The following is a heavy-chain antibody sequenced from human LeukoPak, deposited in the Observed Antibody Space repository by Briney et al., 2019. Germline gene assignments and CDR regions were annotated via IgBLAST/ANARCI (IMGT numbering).Heavy chain of an antibody. D-gene: IGHD1-26*01. Sequence: ASVKVSCKASGYTFTSYGISWVRQAPGQGLEWMGWISAYNGNTNYAQKLQGRVTMTTDTSTSTAYMELRSLRSDDTAVYYCARGRRVRSYTAGDDYWGQGTLVTVSS. CDR2: ISAYNGNT. CDR1: GYTFTSYG. CDR3: ARGRRVRSYTAGDDY. J-gene: IGHJ4*02. V-gene: IGHV1-18*01.